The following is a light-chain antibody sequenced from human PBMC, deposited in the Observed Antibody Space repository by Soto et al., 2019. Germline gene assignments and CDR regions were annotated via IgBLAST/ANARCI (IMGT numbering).Light chain of an antibody. CDR1: SSDVGGYSY. CDR3: SSYAGGSNV. V-gene: IGLV2-8*01. Sequence: QSALTQPPSASGSPGQSVAISCTGTSSDVGGYSYVSWYQQHPGKAPKLMIYEVNKRPSGVPDRFSGSKSGNTASLTVSGLQAEDEADYYCSSYAGGSNVFGTGTKVTVL. CDR2: EVN. J-gene: IGLJ1*01.